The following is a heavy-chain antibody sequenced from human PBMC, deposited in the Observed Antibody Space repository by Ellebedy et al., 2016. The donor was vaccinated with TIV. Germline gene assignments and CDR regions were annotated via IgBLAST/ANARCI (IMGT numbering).Heavy chain of an antibody. Sequence: SGPTLVKPTQTLTLPCSFSGFSLSSTRVGVAWIRQPPGEALEWLALISWDVTERYSPSLRSRLTVTKDTSKNQVVLQMTNVDPVNTATYYCTHKEVGARLFASWGQGTLVTVSS. V-gene: IGHV2-5*02. D-gene: IGHD1-26*01. CDR1: GFSLSSTRVG. CDR3: THKEVGARLFAS. CDR2: ISWDVTE. J-gene: IGHJ4*02.